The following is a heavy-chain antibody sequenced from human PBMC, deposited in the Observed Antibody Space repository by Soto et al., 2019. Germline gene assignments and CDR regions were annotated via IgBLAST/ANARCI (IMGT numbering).Heavy chain of an antibody. Sequence: PGGSLRLSCAASGFTFSSYAMHWVRQAPGKGLEWVAVISYDGSNKYYADSVRGRFTISRDNSKNTLYLQMNSLRAEDTAVYYCARGTPYGGNSIRYFQHWGQGTLVTVSS. CDR2: ISYDGSNK. CDR3: ARGTPYGGNSIRYFQH. J-gene: IGHJ1*01. CDR1: GFTFSSYA. D-gene: IGHD4-17*01. V-gene: IGHV3-30-3*01.